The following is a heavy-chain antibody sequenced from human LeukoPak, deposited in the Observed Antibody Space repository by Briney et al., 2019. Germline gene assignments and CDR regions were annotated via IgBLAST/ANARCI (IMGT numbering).Heavy chain of an antibody. Sequence: ASVKVSCKASGYTFTDYNIHWVRQAPGQGLEWMGWISPNSGVTNYAQKFQGRVTMTRDTSITTAYMELSRLRADDTAMYYCTVWFGELTHWGQGTLVTVSS. J-gene: IGHJ4*02. CDR1: GYTFTDYN. CDR2: ISPNSGVT. V-gene: IGHV1-2*02. CDR3: TVWFGELTH. D-gene: IGHD3-10*01.